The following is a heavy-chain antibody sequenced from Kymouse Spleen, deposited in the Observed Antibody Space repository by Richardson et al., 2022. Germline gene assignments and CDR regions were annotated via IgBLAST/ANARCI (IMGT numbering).Heavy chain of an antibody. J-gene: IGHJ4*02. CDR1: GGSISSSSYY. Sequence: QLQLQESGPGLVKPSETLSLTCTVSGGSISSSSYYWGWIRQPPGKGLEWIGSIYYSGSTYYNPSLKSRVTISVDTSKNQFSLKLSSVTAADTAVYYCAKYCSSTSCYDPFDYWGQGTLVTVSS. D-gene: IGHD2-2*02. CDR3: AKYCSSTSCYDPFDY. V-gene: IGHV4-39*01. CDR2: IYYSGST.